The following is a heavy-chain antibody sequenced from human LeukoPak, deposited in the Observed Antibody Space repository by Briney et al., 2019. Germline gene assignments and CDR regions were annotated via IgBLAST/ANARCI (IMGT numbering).Heavy chain of an antibody. Sequence: GASVKVSCRASGYTFTGYNMHWVRQAPGQGLEWLGKINPSSGGTDYAQNYQGRVTMTRDTSINTAYMELRRLTFDDTAVFYCAFDGRYGVYWGLGTLVTVSS. V-gene: IGHV1-2*02. J-gene: IGHJ4*02. CDR1: GYTFTGYN. CDR2: INPSSGGT. D-gene: IGHD3-9*01. CDR3: AFDGRYGVY.